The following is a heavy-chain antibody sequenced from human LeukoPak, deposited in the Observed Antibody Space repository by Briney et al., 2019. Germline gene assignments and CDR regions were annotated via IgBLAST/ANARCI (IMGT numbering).Heavy chain of an antibody. Sequence: ASVKVSCKASGYTFSSYGISWVRQAPGQGLEGMGWISGYKGITNYAQKFRDRVTMTTDTSTNTAYMELRSLTSDDTAVYYCARGLEFRVLSYSSLGFVDYWGQGSLVTVSS. CDR2: ISGYKGIT. D-gene: IGHD6-19*01. CDR1: GYTFSSYG. J-gene: IGHJ4*02. V-gene: IGHV1-18*01. CDR3: ARGLEFRVLSYSSLGFVDY.